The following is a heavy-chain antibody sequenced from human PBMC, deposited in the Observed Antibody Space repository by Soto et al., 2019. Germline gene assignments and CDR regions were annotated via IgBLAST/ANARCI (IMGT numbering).Heavy chain of an antibody. D-gene: IGHD5-18*01. J-gene: IGHJ5*02. CDR2: IYYSGST. V-gene: IGHV4-31*02. Sequence: KTSETLSLACTVSGGSISSGGYYWSWIRQHPGKGLEWIGYIYYSGSTYYNPSLKSRVTISVDTSKNQFSLKLSSVTAADTAVYYCARAFYSYGYFSLQGPHWFAPWGQGTLVTVSS. CDR3: ARAFYSYGYFSLQGPHWFAP. CDR1: GGSISSGGYY.